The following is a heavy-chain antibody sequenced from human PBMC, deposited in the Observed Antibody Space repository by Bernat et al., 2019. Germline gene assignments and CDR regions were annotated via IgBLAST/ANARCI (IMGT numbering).Heavy chain of an antibody. D-gene: IGHD4-17*01. CDR1: GGSISSSNW. J-gene: IGHJ6*02. Sequence: QVQLQESGPGLVKPSGTLSLTCADSGGSISSSNWWSWVRQPPGKGLEWIGEIYHSGSTNYNPSLKSRVTISVDKSKNQFSLKLSSVTAADTAVYYCARGVLTVTTLYYYYGMDVWGQGTTVTVSS. CDR2: IYHSGST. V-gene: IGHV4-4*02. CDR3: ARGVLTVTTLYYYYGMDV.